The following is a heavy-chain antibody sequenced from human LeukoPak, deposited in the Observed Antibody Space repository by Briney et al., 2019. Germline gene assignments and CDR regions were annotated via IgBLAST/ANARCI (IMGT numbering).Heavy chain of an antibody. J-gene: IGHJ4*02. CDR2: IIPIFGTA. D-gene: IGHD5-12*01. V-gene: IGHV1-69*13. CDR3: ARVSQVATTPLFDY. Sequence: ASVKVSCKASGGTFGSYAISWVRQAPGQGLEWMGGIIPIFGTANYAQKFQGRVTITADESTSTAYMELSSLRSEDTAVYYCARVSQVATTPLFDYWGQGTLVTVSS. CDR1: GGTFGSYA.